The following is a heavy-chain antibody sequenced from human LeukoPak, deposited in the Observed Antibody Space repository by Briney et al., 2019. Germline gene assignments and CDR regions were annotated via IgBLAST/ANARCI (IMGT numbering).Heavy chain of an antibody. V-gene: IGHV4-59*01. J-gene: IGHJ1*01. CDR1: GGSISSYY. Sequence: SETLSVTCTVSGGSISSYYWSWIRQPPGKGLEWIGYIYYSGSTNYNPSLKSRVTISVDTSKNQFSLKLSSVTAADTAVYYCARGSSSSVGEYFQHWGQGTLVTVSS. CDR3: ARGSSSSVGEYFQH. CDR2: IYYSGST. D-gene: IGHD6-13*01.